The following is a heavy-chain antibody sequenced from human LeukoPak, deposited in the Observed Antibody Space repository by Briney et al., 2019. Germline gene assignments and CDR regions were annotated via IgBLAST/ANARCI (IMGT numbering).Heavy chain of an antibody. V-gene: IGHV3-21*01. CDR3: ARDPAAAGTATFDY. J-gene: IGHJ4*02. CDR2: ISGGNSYI. Sequence: GGSLRLSCAASGFTFRSYEMTWVRQAPGKGLEWVSSISGGNSYIYYADSVKGRFSISRDNAKNSLYLQMNSLRAEDTAVYYCARDPAAAGTATFDYWGQGTLVTVSS. D-gene: IGHD6-13*01. CDR1: GFTFRSYE.